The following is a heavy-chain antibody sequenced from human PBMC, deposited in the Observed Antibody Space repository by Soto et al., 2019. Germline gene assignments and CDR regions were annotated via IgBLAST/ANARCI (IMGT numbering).Heavy chain of an antibody. D-gene: IGHD5-18*01. J-gene: IGHJ6*02. Sequence: PLASVKVSCKASGGTFSSYAISWVRQAPGQGLEWMGRIIPIFGTANYAQKFQGRVTITADKSTSTAYMELSSLRSEDTAVYYCARVGYSYGLGSHYYYYYGMDVWGQGTTVTVSS. CDR1: GGTFSSYA. V-gene: IGHV1-69*06. CDR3: ARVGYSYGLGSHYYYYYGMDV. CDR2: IIPIFGTA.